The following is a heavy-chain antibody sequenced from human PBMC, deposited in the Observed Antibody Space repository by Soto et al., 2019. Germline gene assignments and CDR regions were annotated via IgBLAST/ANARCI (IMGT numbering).Heavy chain of an antibody. J-gene: IGHJ5*02. D-gene: IGHD3-3*01. CDR2: INHSGST. V-gene: IGHV4-34*01. CDR3: ARGRITIFGVVNIPVFDP. Sequence: QVQLQQWGAGLLKPSETLSLTCAVYGGTFSGYYWSWIRQPPGKGLETFGEINHSGSTNYNPCLRSRVTISVDTSKNQFALKLSSVTAADTGGYYGARGRITIFGVVNIPVFDPRGQGTLLTGYS. CDR1: GGTFSGYY.